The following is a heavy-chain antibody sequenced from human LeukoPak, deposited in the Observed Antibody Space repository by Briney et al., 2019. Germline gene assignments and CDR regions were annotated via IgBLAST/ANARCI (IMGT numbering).Heavy chain of an antibody. CDR1: GFTFSVSA. V-gene: IGHV3-73*01. D-gene: IGHD2-2*01. Sequence: PGGSLTLSCTASGFTFSVSAMHWIRQASGKGLEWVGRIKTKADSYATAYAASVKGRFTISRDDSENTAYLQMDSLITEDTAVYYCTRLTTCTTTSCFSDFWGQGTLVTVSS. CDR3: TRLTTCTTTSCFSDF. J-gene: IGHJ4*02. CDR2: IKTKADSYAT.